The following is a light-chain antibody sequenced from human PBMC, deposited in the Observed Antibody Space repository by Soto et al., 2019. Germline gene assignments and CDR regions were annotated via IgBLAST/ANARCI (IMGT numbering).Light chain of an antibody. V-gene: IGLV2-14*01. J-gene: IGLJ2*01. CDR3: CSCRSRSAVV. Sequence: QSALTQPASVSGSPGQSITISCTGTSSDVGGYNFVSWYQQHPGKAPKLMIYEVSNRPSGVSDRFSGSKSGNTASLTISGLQAEDEADYYCCSCRSRSAVVFGGGTKLTVL. CDR2: EVS. CDR1: SSDVGGYNF.